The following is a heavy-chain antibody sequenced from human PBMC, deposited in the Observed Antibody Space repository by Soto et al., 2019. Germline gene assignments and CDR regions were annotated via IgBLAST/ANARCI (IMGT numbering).Heavy chain of an antibody. V-gene: IGHV4-38-2*02. CDR2: IYHSGST. CDR3: ARDHITEDVFAI. J-gene: IGHJ3*02. Sequence: SETLSLTCAVSGYSISSGYYWGWLRQPPGKGLEWIGIIYHSGSTDYNPSLKSRVTLSVDTSKNQFSLKLSSVTAADTAVYYCARDHITEDVFAIWGQGTLVTVSS. CDR1: GYSISSGYY. D-gene: IGHD3-3*01.